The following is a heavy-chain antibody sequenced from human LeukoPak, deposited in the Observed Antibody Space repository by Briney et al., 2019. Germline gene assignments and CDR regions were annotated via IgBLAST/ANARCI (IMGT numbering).Heavy chain of an antibody. CDR2: IKENGRET. Sequence: GGSLRLSCAASGFTFSLHWMHWVRLVPGEGLVWVSRIKENGRETQYADFVKGRFTISRDNAKNTLYLQLNSLRDDDTAVYYCARDLFAGSGSLDYWGQGTLVTVSS. V-gene: IGHV3-74*01. CDR3: ARDLFAGSGSLDY. J-gene: IGHJ4*02. D-gene: IGHD3-10*01. CDR1: GFTFSLHW.